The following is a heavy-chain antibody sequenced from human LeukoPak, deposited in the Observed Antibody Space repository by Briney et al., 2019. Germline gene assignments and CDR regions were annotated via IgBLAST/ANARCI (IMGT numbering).Heavy chain of an antibody. J-gene: IGHJ4*02. CDR1: GGSFSGYY. V-gene: IGHV4-34*01. D-gene: IGHD6-13*01. Sequence: SETLSLTCAVYGGSFSGYYWSWIRQPPGKGLEWIGEINHSGSTNYNPSLKSRVTISVDTSKNQFSLKLSSVTATDTAVYCCARSYSSSWYRSPYYWGQGTLVTVSS. CDR2: INHSGST. CDR3: ARSYSSSWYRSPYY.